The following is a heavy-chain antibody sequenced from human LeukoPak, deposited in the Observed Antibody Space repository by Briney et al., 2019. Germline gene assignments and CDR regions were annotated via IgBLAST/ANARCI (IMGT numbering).Heavy chain of an antibody. CDR1: VYTFTSYD. D-gene: IGHD5-24*01. J-gene: IGHJ4*02. CDR3: ARVGRDGYNYYFDY. V-gene: IGHV1-8*03. Sequence: ASAKVSCKASVYTFTSYDINWVRQATEQGLEWMGWMNPNSGNTGYAQKFQGRVTITRNTSISTAYMELSSLRSEDTAVYYCARVGRDGYNYYFDYWGQGTLVTVSS. CDR2: MNPNSGNT.